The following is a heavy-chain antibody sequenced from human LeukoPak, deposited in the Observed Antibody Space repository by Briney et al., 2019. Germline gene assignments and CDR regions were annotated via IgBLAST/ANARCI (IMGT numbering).Heavy chain of an antibody. D-gene: IGHD6-6*01. CDR3: ARAAYNSSPDY. CDR2: ISPSSSYI. V-gene: IGHV3-21*01. J-gene: IGHJ4*02. CDR1: GFTFSSYS. Sequence: TSGGSLRLSCAASGFTFSSYSMNWVRQAPGKGLEWVSYISPSSSYIYYADSVKSRFTISRDNAKNSLYLLMNSLRAEDTAVYYCARAAYNSSPDYWGQGTLVTVSS.